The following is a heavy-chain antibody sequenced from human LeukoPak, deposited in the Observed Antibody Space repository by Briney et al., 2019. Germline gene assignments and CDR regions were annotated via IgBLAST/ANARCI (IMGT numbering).Heavy chain of an antibody. J-gene: IGHJ4*02. CDR1: GGSFSGYY. CDR2: INLSGST. V-gene: IGHV4-34*01. CDR3: ARGRYFLDY. Sequence: SETLSLTCAVYGGSFSGYYWSWIRQPPGKGLEWIGEINLSGSTNYNPSLKSRVTISVDTSKNQFSLKLSSVTAADTAVYYCARGRYFLDYWGQGTLVTVSS. D-gene: IGHD3-9*01.